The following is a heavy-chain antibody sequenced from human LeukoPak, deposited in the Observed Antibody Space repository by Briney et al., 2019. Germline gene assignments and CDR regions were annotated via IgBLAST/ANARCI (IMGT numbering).Heavy chain of an antibody. CDR2: INHSGST. CDR3: ARLGPIYWYFDL. V-gene: IGHV4-34*01. CDR1: GGSFSGYY. J-gene: IGHJ2*01. D-gene: IGHD2-21*01. Sequence: SETLSLTCAVYGGSFSGYYWSWIRQPPGKGLEWIGEINHSGSTNYNPSLKSRVTISVDTSKNQFSLKLSSVTAADTAVYYCARLGPIYWYFDLWGRGTLVTVSS.